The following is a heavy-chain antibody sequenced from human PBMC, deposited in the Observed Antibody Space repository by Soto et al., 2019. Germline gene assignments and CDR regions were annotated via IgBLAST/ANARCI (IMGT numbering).Heavy chain of an antibody. D-gene: IGHD4-17*01. V-gene: IGHV3-66*01. Sequence: GGSLRLSCAASGFTVSSNYMSWVRQAPGKGLEWVSVIYSGGSTYYADSVKGRFTISRDNSKNTLYLQMNSLRAEDTAVYYCARDGSSTVTRLWYFDLWGRGTLVTVSS. CDR1: GFTVSSNY. J-gene: IGHJ2*01. CDR3: ARDGSSTVTRLWYFDL. CDR2: IYSGGST.